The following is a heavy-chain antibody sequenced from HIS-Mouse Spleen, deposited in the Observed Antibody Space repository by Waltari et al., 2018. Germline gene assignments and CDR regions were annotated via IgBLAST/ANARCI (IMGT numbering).Heavy chain of an antibody. V-gene: IGHV3-53*02. Sequence: EVQLVETGGGLIQPGGSLRLSCAASGFTVSSNYMSWVRQAPGKGLECVSVIYSGGSTYYADYVKGRFTISRDNSKNTLYLQMNSLRAEDTAVYYCARHYYYGSGSYYFDYWGQGTLVTVSS. CDR2: IYSGGST. CDR1: GFTVSSNY. J-gene: IGHJ4*02. D-gene: IGHD3-10*01. CDR3: ARHYYYGSGSYYFDY.